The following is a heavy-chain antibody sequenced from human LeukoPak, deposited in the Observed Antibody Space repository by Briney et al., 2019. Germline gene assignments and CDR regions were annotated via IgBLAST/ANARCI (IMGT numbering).Heavy chain of an antibody. Sequence: SETLSLTCAVYGGSFSGYYWSWIRQPPGKGLEWIGEINHSGSTNYNPSLKSRVTISVDTSKNQFSLKLSSVTAADTAVYYCARLKLASLGAFDIWGQGTMVTVSS. V-gene: IGHV4-34*01. J-gene: IGHJ3*02. CDR1: GGSFSGYY. D-gene: IGHD1-7*01. CDR3: ARLKLASLGAFDI. CDR2: INHSGST.